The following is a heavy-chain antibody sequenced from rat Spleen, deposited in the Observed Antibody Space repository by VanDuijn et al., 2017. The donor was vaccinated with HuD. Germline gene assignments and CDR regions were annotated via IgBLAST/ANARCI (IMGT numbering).Heavy chain of an antibody. D-gene: IGHD1-11*01. CDR3: TAGGGYWDY. CDR2: ISTSGTNT. CDR1: GFTFTNDY. Sequence: EVQLVESGGGLVQPGRSMKLSCAASGFTFTNDYMAWVRQAPTKGLEWVASISTSGTNTYYRDSVKGRFTISRDNAKSTLYLQMDSLRSEDTATYYCTAGGGYWDYWGQGVMVTVSS. V-gene: IGHV5-25*01. J-gene: IGHJ2*01.